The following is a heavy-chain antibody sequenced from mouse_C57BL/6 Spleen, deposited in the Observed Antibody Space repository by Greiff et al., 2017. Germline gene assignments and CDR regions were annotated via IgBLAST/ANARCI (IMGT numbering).Heavy chain of an antibody. CDR3: AKYYDYDGAMDY. CDR2: IWSGGST. D-gene: IGHD2-4*01. Sequence: QVQLQQSGPGLVQPSQSLSIPCTVSGFSLTSYGVHWVRQSPGKGLEWLGVIWSGGSTDYNAAFISRLSISKDNSKSQVFFKMNSLQADDTAIYYCAKYYDYDGAMDYWGQGTSVTVSS. J-gene: IGHJ4*01. V-gene: IGHV2-2*01. CDR1: GFSLTSYG.